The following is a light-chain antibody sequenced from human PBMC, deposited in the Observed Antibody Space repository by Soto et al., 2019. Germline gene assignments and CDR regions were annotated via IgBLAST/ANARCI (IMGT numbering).Light chain of an antibody. CDR3: MQALQTPIT. V-gene: IGKV2-28*01. Sequence: IVMTQTPLSSPVTLGQPASISCRSSQSLLQSNGYTYLDWYLQKPGQSPQLLIYLVSNRASGVPDRLSGSGSGTEFTLKISRVEAEDVGVYYCMQALQTPITFGQGTRLEIK. CDR2: LVS. J-gene: IGKJ5*01. CDR1: QSLLQSNGYTY.